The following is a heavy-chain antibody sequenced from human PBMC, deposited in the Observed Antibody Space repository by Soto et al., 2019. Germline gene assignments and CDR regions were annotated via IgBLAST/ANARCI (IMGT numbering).Heavy chain of an antibody. J-gene: IGHJ1*01. Sequence: VQLVESRGGVVQPEESLRLSCAVSGIALSDCVIHWVRQTPGKGLEWVTLISTDGNNKPYADSVEGRFTISRDISKNIVYLDMNRLRVEDAAIYYCAREEDSSGRAGTFLYWGQGTQVTVS. CDR2: ISTDGNNK. V-gene: IGHV3-30-3*01. CDR1: GIALSDCV. D-gene: IGHD3-22*01. CDR3: AREEDSSGRAGTFLY.